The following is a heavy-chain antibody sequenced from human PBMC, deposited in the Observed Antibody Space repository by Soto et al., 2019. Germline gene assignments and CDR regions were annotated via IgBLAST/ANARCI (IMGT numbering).Heavy chain of an antibody. CDR2: ITVSNGNA. CDR3: GRWLQLRPLDY. CDR1: GYTFTSYG. V-gene: IGHV1-18*01. Sequence: GASVKVSCKASGYTFTSYGIGWVRQAPGQGPEYMGWITVSNGNAYYGQSFQDRVTMTVDTSTTTAYMELRNLIPADTAVYYCGRWLQLRPLDYWGQGTLVTVSS. J-gene: IGHJ4*02. D-gene: IGHD5-12*01.